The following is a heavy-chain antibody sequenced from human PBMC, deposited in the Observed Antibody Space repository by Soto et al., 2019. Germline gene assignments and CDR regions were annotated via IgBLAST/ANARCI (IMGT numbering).Heavy chain of an antibody. V-gene: IGHV5-51*01. CDR1: GYTFSSNW. CDR3: ARLLDSWGEPNYFDS. J-gene: IGHJ4*02. Sequence: GESLKISCQTSGYTFSSNWIGWVRRMPGKGLEWMGIIYPGDSETRYSPSFQGQVTISADRSFSTAYLQWTSLQASDTAMYYCARLLDSWGEPNYFDSWGQGTMVTVSS. CDR2: IYPGDSET. D-gene: IGHD3-16*01.